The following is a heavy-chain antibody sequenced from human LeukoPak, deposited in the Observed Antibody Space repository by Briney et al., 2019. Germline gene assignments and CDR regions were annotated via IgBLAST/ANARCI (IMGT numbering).Heavy chain of an antibody. J-gene: IGHJ4*02. Sequence: ASVKVSCKASGGTFSSYAISWVRQAPGQGLEWMGGIIPIFGTANYAQKFQGRVTITADESTSPAYMELSSLRSEDTAVYYCATSYGSATYPFHYWAQETLVTVSS. CDR2: IIPIFGTA. V-gene: IGHV1-69*13. CDR3: ATSYGSATYPFHY. D-gene: IGHD3-16*01. CDR1: GGTFSSYA.